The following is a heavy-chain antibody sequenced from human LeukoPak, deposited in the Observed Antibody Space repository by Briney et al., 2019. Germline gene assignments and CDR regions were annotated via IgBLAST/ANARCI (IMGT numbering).Heavy chain of an antibody. J-gene: IGHJ4*02. CDR1: GFTFTTYW. D-gene: IGHD3-16*02. V-gene: IGHV3-7*01. CDR2: INQDGTEK. CDR3: ARDFFAFGGVIALLDY. Sequence: GGSLRLSCAASGFTFTTYWLGWVRQPPGKGLEWVANINQDGTEKYYVDSVKGRFTISRDNAKKSLYLQMNSLRDEDTAVYYCARDFFAFGGVIALLDYWGQGTLVTVSS.